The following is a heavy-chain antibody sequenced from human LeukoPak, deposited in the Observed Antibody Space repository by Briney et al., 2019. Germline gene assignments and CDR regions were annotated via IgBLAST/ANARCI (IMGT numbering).Heavy chain of an antibody. CDR3: AKGYQYDSSGYYSLDY. Sequence: GGSLRLSCAASGFTFDDYAMHWVRQAPGKGLECVSFITGDGGSIYYADSVKGRFTISRDNNKNPLYLQINSLRTQDIALYYCAKGYQYDSSGYYSLDYWGQGTLVTVSS. CDR2: ITGDGGSI. CDR1: GFTFDDYA. J-gene: IGHJ4*02. V-gene: IGHV3-43*02. D-gene: IGHD3-22*01.